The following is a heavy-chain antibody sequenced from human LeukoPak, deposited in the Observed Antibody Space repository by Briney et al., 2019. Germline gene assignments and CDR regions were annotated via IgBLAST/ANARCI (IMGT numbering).Heavy chain of an antibody. CDR2: ISSSGSTI. CDR1: GFTFSDYD. CDR3: ARGAIWSGYYTRTHAPYYRDV. V-gene: IGHV3-11*01. J-gene: IGHJ6*03. D-gene: IGHD3-3*01. Sequence: GGSLRLSCSASGFTFSDYDMSWIRQAPGKGLEWVSYISSSGSTIFYADSVKGRFTISRDNSKNSLYLQMNSLRAEDTAVYYCARGAIWSGYYTRTHAPYYRDVWGKGTTVTVSS.